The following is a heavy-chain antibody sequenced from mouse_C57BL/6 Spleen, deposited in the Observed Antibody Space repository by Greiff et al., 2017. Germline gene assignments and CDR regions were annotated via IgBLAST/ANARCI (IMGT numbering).Heavy chain of an antibody. CDR3: ARARVSFDY. J-gene: IGHJ2*01. Sequence: EVMLVESGGGLVKPGGSLKLSCAASGFTFSDYGMHWVRQAPEKGLEWVAYISSGSSTIYYADTVTGRFTISRDNAKNTLFLQMTSLRSEDTAMYYCARARVSFDYWGQGTTLTVSS. CDR2: ISSGSSTI. CDR1: GFTFSDYG. V-gene: IGHV5-17*01.